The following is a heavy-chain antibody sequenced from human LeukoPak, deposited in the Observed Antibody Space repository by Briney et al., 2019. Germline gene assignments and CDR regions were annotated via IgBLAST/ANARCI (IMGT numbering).Heavy chain of an antibody. CDR2: IVPKFTTS. Sequence: GASVKVSCKASGGSFTNYAVSWLRQAPGHGLEWMGAIVPKFTTSDYAQKFRGRATITADESTSTVYMDLRRLTYEDTAIYYCARVKESAPVAAAIPYFFDRWGQGTLVTVSS. V-gene: IGHV1-69*13. CDR1: GGSFTNYA. D-gene: IGHD2-2*01. J-gene: IGHJ4*02. CDR3: ARVKESAPVAAAIPYFFDR.